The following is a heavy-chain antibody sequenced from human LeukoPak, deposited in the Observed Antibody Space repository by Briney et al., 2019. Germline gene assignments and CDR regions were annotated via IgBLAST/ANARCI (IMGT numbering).Heavy chain of an antibody. CDR3: AKKWAIDV. CDR2: ISFDGSNK. V-gene: IGHV3-30*04. D-gene: IGHD1-26*01. CDR1: GFTFSSYA. Sequence: GGSLRLSCAASGFTFSSYAMHWGRQAPGKGLEWVTIISFDGSNKYYADSVKGRFTISRDNSKNTLYLQMNRLRAEDTAVYYCAKKWAIDVWGKGTTVTISS. J-gene: IGHJ6*04.